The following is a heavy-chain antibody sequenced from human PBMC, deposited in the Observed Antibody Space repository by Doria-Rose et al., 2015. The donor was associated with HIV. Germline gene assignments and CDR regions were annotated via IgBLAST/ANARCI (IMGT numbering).Heavy chain of an antibody. V-gene: IGHV4-61*02. J-gene: IGHJ3*02. Sequence: QVQLQESGPGLVKPSQTLSLTCTVSGGSISSGSYYWSWIRQPAGKGLEWIGRFYTSGSTDYNPPLKSRVTISLDTPKNQFSLKLSSVTAADTAVYYCARAPYYSFWSGYLDLYAWYIWGKGTMVTVSS. D-gene: IGHD3-3*01. CDR3: ARAPYYSFWSGYLDLYAWYI. CDR1: GGSISSGSYY. CDR2: FYTSGST.